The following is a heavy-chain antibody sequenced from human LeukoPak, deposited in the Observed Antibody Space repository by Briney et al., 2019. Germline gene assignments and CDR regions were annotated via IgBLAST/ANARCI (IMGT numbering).Heavy chain of an antibody. CDR2: IKQDGSAK. D-gene: IGHD3-22*01. J-gene: IGHJ4*02. CDR3: ARCPYDSTGYYSVPSHLDY. CDR1: GFTFSSYW. V-gene: IGHV3-7*01. Sequence: GGSLRLSCAASGFTFSSYWMTWVRQAPGKGLEWVANIKQDGSAKYYVDSLRGRFSISRDNVKNSLFLQMNSLSDDDTAVYYCARCPYDSTGYYSVPSHLDYWGQGTLVTVSS.